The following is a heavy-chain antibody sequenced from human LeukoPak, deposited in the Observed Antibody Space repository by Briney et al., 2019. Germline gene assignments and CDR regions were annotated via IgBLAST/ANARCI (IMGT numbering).Heavy chain of an antibody. Sequence: GGSLRLSCAASGFTFSSYSMNWVRQAPGKGLEWVSSISSSSSYIYYADPVKGRFTISRDNAKNSLYLQMNSLRAEDTAVYYCARVAVAGRRGGGDFDYWGQGTLVTVSS. CDR1: GFTFSSYS. D-gene: IGHD6-19*01. V-gene: IGHV3-21*01. CDR2: ISSSSSYI. J-gene: IGHJ4*02. CDR3: ARVAVAGRRGGGDFDY.